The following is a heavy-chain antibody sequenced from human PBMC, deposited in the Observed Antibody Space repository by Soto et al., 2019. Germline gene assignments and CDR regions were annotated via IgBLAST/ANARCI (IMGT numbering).Heavy chain of an antibody. CDR1: GGSISSISYY. CDR3: ARERSPWTYQLLLGIDY. J-gene: IGHJ4*02. CDR2: TYYGGST. Sequence: QLQLQESGPGLVKPSETLSLTCTVSGGSISSISYYWGWIRQPPGKGLEWIGSTYYGGSTYYNPPLKSRVTISVDTSKNQFSLKLSSVTAADTAVYYCARERSPWTYQLLLGIDYWGQGTLVTVSS. V-gene: IGHV4-39*01. D-gene: IGHD2-2*01.